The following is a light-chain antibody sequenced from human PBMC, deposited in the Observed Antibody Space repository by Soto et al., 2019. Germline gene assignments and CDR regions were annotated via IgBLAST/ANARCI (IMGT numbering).Light chain of an antibody. CDR2: DVS. Sequence: QSALTQPPSASGSPGQSVTISCTGTSSDVGNYNSVSWYQQHPGKVPKLMIYDVSRWPSGVPDRFSGSKSGNTASLTVSGLQADDESDYYCSSYAVTKHVVFGGGTKLTVL. V-gene: IGLV2-8*01. J-gene: IGLJ2*01. CDR3: SSYAVTKHVV. CDR1: SSDVGNYNS.